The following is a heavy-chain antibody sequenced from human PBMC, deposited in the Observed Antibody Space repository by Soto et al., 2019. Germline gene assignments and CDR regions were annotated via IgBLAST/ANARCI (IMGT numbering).Heavy chain of an antibody. CDR2: IHHRGST. CDR3: ARARHRHVVVMTEFDS. J-gene: IGHJ4*02. Sequence: QVQLQESGPGLVKPSQTLSLTCKVSGDSITSGTYYWNWIRQHPGEGLEWIGYIHHRGSTYYNPSLKSRVNISVDTSKNQFSLKLTSVTAADTAMYFCARARHRHVVVMTEFDSWGQGTLVTVSS. CDR1: GDSITSGTYY. V-gene: IGHV4-31*03. D-gene: IGHD2-21*02.